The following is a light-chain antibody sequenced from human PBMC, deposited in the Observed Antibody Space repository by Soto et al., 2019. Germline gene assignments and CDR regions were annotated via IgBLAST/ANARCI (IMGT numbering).Light chain of an antibody. CDR3: CSYAGSHFL. CDR2: DVS. J-gene: IGLJ2*01. CDR1: SSDVGGYNY. Sequence: QSVLTQPRSVSGSPGQSVTISCTGTSSDVGGYNYVSWYQQHPGKAPKLMIYDVSQRPSGVPDRFSGSKSGNTASLTISGLQAEYEADYYCCSYAGSHFLFGGGTKVTVL. V-gene: IGLV2-11*01.